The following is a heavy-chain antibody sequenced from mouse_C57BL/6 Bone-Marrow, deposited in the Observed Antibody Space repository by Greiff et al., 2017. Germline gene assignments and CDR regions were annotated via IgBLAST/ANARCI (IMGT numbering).Heavy chain of an antibody. Sequence: EVTVVVSGGGLLKPGGSLKLSCAASGFTFSDYGMHVVRHAPDKGLELVAYISSGCSTIYYADPVQGRFTISRDNAKNTLFLQMTSLRAEDTGVYYCALPWFAYWGQGTLVTVSA. V-gene: IGHV5-17*01. CDR3: ALPWFAY. CDR1: GFTFSDYG. J-gene: IGHJ3*01. CDR2: ISSGCSTI.